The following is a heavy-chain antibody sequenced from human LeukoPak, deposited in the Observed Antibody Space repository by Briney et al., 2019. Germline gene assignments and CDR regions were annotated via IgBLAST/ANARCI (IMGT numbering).Heavy chain of an antibody. Sequence: GGSLRLSCAASGFTFSSYSMNWVRQAPGKGLEWVSSISSSSSYIYYADSVKGRFTISRDNVKNSLYLQMNSLRAEDTAVYYCARGRYAAGVVVPAAPMDYWGQGTLVTVSS. CDR1: GFTFSSYS. D-gene: IGHD2-2*01. CDR3: ARGRYAAGVVVPAAPMDY. J-gene: IGHJ4*02. CDR2: ISSSSSYI. V-gene: IGHV3-21*01.